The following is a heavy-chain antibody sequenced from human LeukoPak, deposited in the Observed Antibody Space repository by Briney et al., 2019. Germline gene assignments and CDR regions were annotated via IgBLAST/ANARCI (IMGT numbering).Heavy chain of an antibody. J-gene: IGHJ4*02. Sequence: ASVKVSCKASGYTFTSYAISWVRQAPGQGLEWMGWINPNSGGTNYAQKFQGRVTMTRDTSISTAYMELSRLRSDDTAVYYCARGGVIAARPLDYWGQGTLVTVSS. CDR1: GYTFTSYA. D-gene: IGHD6-6*01. CDR2: INPNSGGT. V-gene: IGHV1-2*02. CDR3: ARGGVIAARPLDY.